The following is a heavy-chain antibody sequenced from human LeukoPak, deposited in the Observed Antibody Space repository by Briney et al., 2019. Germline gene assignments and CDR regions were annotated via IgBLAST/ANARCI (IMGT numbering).Heavy chain of an antibody. Sequence: SETLSLTCAAYGGSFSGYYWSWIRQPPGKGLEWIGEINHSGSTNYNPSLKSRVTISVDTSKNQFSLKLSSVTAADTAVYYCARGPDSGSYTHHFDFWGQGSLVTVSS. CDR3: ARGPDSGSYTHHFDF. D-gene: IGHD1-26*01. CDR2: INHSGST. V-gene: IGHV4-34*01. J-gene: IGHJ4*02. CDR1: GGSFSGYY.